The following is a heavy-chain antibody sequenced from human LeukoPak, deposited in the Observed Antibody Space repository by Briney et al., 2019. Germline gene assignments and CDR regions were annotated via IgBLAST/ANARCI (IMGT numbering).Heavy chain of an antibody. CDR3: AREVDDCSSTSCVFDP. J-gene: IGHJ5*02. CDR2: INWNGGST. D-gene: IGHD2-2*01. V-gene: IGHV3-20*01. Sequence: PGGSLRLSCAASGFTFDHYTMHWVRHAPGKGLEWVSGINWNGGSTGYADSVKGRFTISRDNAKNSLYLQMNSLRAEDTALYHCAREVDDCSSTSCVFDPWGQGTLVTVSS. CDR1: GFTFDHYT.